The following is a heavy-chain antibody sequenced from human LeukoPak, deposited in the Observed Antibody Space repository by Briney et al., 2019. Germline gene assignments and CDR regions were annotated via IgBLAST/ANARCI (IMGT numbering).Heavy chain of an antibody. D-gene: IGHD6-19*01. CDR3: ARRLEYSSGWYGNDAFDI. CDR2: IYHSGST. Sequence: SETLSLTCAVSGYSISSGYYWGWIRQPPGKGLEWIGSIYHSGSTYYNPSLKSRVTISVDTSKNQFSLKLSSVTAADTAVYYCARRLEYSSGWYGNDAFDISGQGTMVTVSS. V-gene: IGHV4-38-2*01. J-gene: IGHJ3*02. CDR1: GYSISSGYY.